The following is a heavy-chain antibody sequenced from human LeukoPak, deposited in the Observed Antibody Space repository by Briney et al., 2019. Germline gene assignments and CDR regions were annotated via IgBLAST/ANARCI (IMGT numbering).Heavy chain of an antibody. D-gene: IGHD3/OR15-3a*01. Sequence: GGSLRLSCAASGFTFSNHIMRWVSQAPGKGLEWVSFIRFDGTNRHYVDSVKGRFTISRDNPNNMLYLQMNSLKFDDTAVYYCARDAYHSGDLDQWGEGTLVIVSS. CDR1: GFTFSNHI. J-gene: IGHJ4*02. CDR3: ARDAYHSGDLDQ. V-gene: IGHV3-30*02. CDR2: IRFDGTNR.